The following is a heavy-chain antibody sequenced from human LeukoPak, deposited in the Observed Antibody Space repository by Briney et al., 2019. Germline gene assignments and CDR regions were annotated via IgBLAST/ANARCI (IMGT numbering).Heavy chain of an antibody. D-gene: IGHD2-2*01. V-gene: IGHV3-15*01. CDR3: TTARPLPHCSSTSCYFSIAFDI. Sequence: GGSLRLSCAAPGFTFSNAWMSWVRQAPGKGLEWVGRIKSKTDGGTTDYAAPVKGRFTISRDDSKNTLYLRMNSLKTEDTAVYYCTTARPLPHCSSTSCYFSIAFDIWGQGTMVTVSS. J-gene: IGHJ3*02. CDR1: GFTFSNAW. CDR2: IKSKTDGGTT.